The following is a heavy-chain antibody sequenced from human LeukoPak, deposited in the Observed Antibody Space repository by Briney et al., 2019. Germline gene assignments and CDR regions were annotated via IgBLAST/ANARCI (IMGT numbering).Heavy chain of an antibody. CDR3: AKDLTTVITDDY. D-gene: IGHD4-17*01. CDR2: ISGGGSST. V-gene: IGHV3-23*01. J-gene: IGHJ4*02. CDR1: GFTFSIYA. Sequence: GGSLRLSCAASGFTFSIYAMSWVRQAPGKGLEWVSGISGGGSSTYYADSVKGRFTISRDNSKNTLYVQMNSLRAEDTAVYYCAKDLTTVITDDYWGQGTLVTVSS.